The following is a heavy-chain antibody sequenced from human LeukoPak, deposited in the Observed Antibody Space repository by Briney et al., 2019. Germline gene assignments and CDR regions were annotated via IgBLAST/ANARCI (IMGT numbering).Heavy chain of an antibody. V-gene: IGHV1-8*01. CDR3: ASSTVTTPAGGY. CDR1: GYTFTSYD. J-gene: IGHJ4*02. Sequence: GASVKVPCKASGYTFTSYDINWVRQATGQGLEWMGWMNPNSGNTGYAQKFQGRVTMTRNTSISTAYMELSSLRSEDTAVYYCASSTVTTPAGGYWGQGTLVTVSS. D-gene: IGHD4-11*01. CDR2: MNPNSGNT.